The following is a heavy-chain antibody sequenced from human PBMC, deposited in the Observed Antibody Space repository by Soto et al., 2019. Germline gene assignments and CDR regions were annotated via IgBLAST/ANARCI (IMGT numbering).Heavy chain of an antibody. D-gene: IGHD3-10*01. CDR1: GGSFGGYY. CDR2: INHSGST. Sequence: SETLSLTCAVYGGSFGGYYWSWIRQPPGKGLEWIGEINHSGSTNYNPSLKSRVTISVDTSKNQFSLKLSSVTAADTAVYYCARRYYYGSGSYYIYGMDVWGQGTTVT. J-gene: IGHJ6*02. V-gene: IGHV4-34*01. CDR3: ARRYYYGSGSYYIYGMDV.